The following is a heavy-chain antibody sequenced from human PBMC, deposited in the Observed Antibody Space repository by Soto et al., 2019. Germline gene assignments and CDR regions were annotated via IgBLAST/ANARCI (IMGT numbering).Heavy chain of an antibody. CDR2: IYWDDDK. J-gene: IGHJ5*02. CDR3: ARYVSSSPAGWFDP. Sequence: QITLKESGPTLVKPTQTLTLTCTFSGLSLSTSGEAVGWIRQPPGKALEWLALIYWDDDKRYNPTLKTRLTITKDTSKNQVVLALTNMDPVDTATYYCARYVSSSPAGWFDPWGQGIRVTVSS. D-gene: IGHD3-10*01. V-gene: IGHV2-5*02. CDR1: GLSLSTSGEA.